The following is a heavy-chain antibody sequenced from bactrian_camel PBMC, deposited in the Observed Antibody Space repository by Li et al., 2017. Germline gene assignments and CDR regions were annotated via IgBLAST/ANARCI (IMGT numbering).Heavy chain of an antibody. Sequence: HVQLVESGGGSVQAGGSRRLSCTPSGSVYNDNCIGWIRQVPGMAREAVAAIYTGRTRPLYADFVMGRFTISQDPTKNAVYLQMDSLTPEDTAMYYCAAGSSRGVPFRERGYPYWGQGTQVTVS. CDR1: GSVYNDNC. D-gene: IGHD3*01. V-gene: IGHV3S54*01. J-gene: IGHJ4*01. CDR3: AAGSSRGVPFRERGYPY. CDR2: IYTGRTRP.